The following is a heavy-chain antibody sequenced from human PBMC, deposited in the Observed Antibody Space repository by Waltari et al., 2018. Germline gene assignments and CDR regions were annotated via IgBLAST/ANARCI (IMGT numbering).Heavy chain of an antibody. Sequence: VQLVQSGAEVKKPGASVKVSCQASGYTFTSYGISWVRQAPGQGLEWMGWISTYNGYTNDTQKLQGRVTMTRDTSTSTAYMELRSLRSDDTALYYCAREGRAMATAYFYDGMDVWGQGTTVTVSS. CDR3: AREGRAMATAYFYDGMDV. CDR1: GYTFTSYG. CDR2: ISTYNGYT. V-gene: IGHV1-18*01. D-gene: IGHD5-18*01. J-gene: IGHJ6*02.